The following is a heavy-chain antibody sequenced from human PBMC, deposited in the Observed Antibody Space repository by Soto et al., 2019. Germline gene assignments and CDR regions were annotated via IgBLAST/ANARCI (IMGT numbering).Heavy chain of an antibody. V-gene: IGHV3-30-3*01. CDR3: ARPGKASPNQWLPRLGDNGMDY. D-gene: IGHD6-19*01. J-gene: IGHJ4*02. CDR1: GFTFSSYA. Sequence: QVQLVESGGGVVQPGRSLRLSCAASGFTFSSYAMHWVRQAPGKGLEWVAVISYDGSNKYYADSVKGRFTISRDNSKNTLYLQMNSLRAEDTAVYYCARPGKASPNQWLPRLGDNGMDYWGQGTLVTVCS. CDR2: ISYDGSNK.